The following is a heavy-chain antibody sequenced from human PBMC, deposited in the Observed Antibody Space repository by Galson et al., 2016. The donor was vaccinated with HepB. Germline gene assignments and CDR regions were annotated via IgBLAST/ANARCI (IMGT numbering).Heavy chain of an antibody. J-gene: IGHJ4*02. CDR3: ARGTRPYSNYPPTLDF. V-gene: IGHV4-61*01. CDR2: MYYSGST. D-gene: IGHD4-11*01. CDR1: GGSVSSGPYY. Sequence: LSLTCTVSGGSVSSGPYYWSWIRQPPGKGLEWIGFMYYSGSTNYNPSLKRRVTISIDTSKNQFSVKLSSVTAADSARYYCARGTRPYSNYPPTLDFWGQGTLVTVSS.